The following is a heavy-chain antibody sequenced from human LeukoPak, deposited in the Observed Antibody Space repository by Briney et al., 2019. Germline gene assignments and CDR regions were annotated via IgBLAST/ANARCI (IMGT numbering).Heavy chain of an antibody. J-gene: IGHJ3*02. V-gene: IGHV4-31*03. D-gene: IGHD2-2*03. CDR3: ARAILDIEVVPGAFDI. Sequence: PSQTLSLTCTVSGGSISSGGYYWSWIRQHPGKGLEWIGYIYYSGSTYYNPSLKSRVTISVDTSKNQFSLKLSSVTAADTAVYYCARAILDIEVVPGAFDIWGQGTMVTVSS. CDR2: IYYSGST. CDR1: GGSISSGGYY.